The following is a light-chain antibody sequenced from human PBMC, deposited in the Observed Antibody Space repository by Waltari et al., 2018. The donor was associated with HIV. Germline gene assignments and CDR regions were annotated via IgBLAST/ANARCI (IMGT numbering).Light chain of an antibody. J-gene: IGLJ2*01. CDR3: ASFLGDNTIV. Sequence: SAVTQPASVSGLPGQSITISCSGDDSDFGIYNFLSWYHQFPGEPPKPILYDVDSRASGISHRFSGSKSANTASLTISALRAEDEGHYYCASFLGDNTIVFGGGTKVTVL. V-gene: IGLV2-14*03. CDR1: DSDFGIYNF. CDR2: DVD.